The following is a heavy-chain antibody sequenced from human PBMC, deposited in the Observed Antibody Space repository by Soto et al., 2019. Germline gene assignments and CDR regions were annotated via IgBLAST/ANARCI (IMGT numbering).Heavy chain of an antibody. D-gene: IGHD2-2*01. Sequence: PGGSLRLSCTDSGFTFSSYAMRWVRQAPGKGLEWVAVTSYDGNGKFYADSVKGRFTISRDNFKNTLSLQMNSLRAEDTAVYYCAREVVRPYFDDWGQGTLVTVSS. J-gene: IGHJ4*02. CDR2: TSYDGNGK. CDR3: AREVVRPYFDD. CDR1: GFTFSSYA. V-gene: IGHV3-30-3*01.